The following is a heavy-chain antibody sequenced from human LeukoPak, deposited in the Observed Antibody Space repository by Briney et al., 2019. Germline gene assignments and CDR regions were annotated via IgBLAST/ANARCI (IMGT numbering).Heavy chain of an antibody. D-gene: IGHD3-22*01. CDR1: GFTFSSYA. J-gene: IGHJ4*02. V-gene: IGHV3-23*01. Sequence: QPGGSLRLSCAASGFTFSSYAMSWVRQAPGQGLAWVSAITNSGDDTYYADSVNGRFTISRDNSKNTLYLEMSSLRAEDTAVYYCAKRRYERSGNFDYWGQGTLVTVSS. CDR2: ITNSGDDT. CDR3: AKRRYERSGNFDY.